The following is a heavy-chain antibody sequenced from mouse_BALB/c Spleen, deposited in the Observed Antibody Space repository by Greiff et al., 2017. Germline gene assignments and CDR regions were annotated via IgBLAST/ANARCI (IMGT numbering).Heavy chain of an antibody. J-gene: IGHJ4*01. CDR3: ARRRRYDYYAMDY. D-gene: IGHD2-14*01. CDR1: GYSITSDYA. V-gene: IGHV3-2*02. Sequence: EVQLVESGPGLVKPSQSLSLTCTVTGYSITSDYAWNWIRQFPGNKLEWMGYISYSGSTSYNPSLKSRISITRDTSKNQFFLQLNSVTTEDTATYYCARRRRYDYYAMDYWGQGTSVTFSS. CDR2: ISYSGST.